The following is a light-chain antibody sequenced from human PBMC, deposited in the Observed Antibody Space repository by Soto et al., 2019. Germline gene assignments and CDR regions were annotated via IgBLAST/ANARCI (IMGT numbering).Light chain of an antibody. V-gene: IGLV2-11*01. CDR3: QTWGNGAVV. J-gene: IGLJ2*01. CDR2: DVS. Sequence: QSALTQPRSVSGSPGQSVTISCTGTSSDVGGYNYVSWYQQHPGKAPKLMIYDVSKRPSGVPDRFSGSKSGNTASLTISGLQAEDEADYFCQTWGNGAVVFGGGTKLTVL. CDR1: SSDVGGYNY.